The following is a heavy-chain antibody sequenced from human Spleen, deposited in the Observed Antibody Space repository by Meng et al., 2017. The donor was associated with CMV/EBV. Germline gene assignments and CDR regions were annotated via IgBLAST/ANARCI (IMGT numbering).Heavy chain of an antibody. D-gene: IGHD2-2*01. J-gene: IGHJ6*02. Sequence: GSLRLSCTVSVDSISTSTYYWGWIRQPPGKGLEWIGSIYYSGTSSYNPSLKSRVTMSVDTSKNLFSLKLSSVTAADTAVYYCARDRGGYCNTTSCYLLGFLSGMDVWGQGTTVTVSS. V-gene: IGHV4-39*07. CDR1: VDSISTSTYY. CDR3: ARDRGGYCNTTSCYLLGFLSGMDV. CDR2: IYYSGTS.